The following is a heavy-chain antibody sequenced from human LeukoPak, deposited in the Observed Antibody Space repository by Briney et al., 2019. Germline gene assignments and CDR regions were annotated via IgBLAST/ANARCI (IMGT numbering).Heavy chain of an antibody. V-gene: IGHV3-21*01. CDR1: GFTFSSYS. CDR3: ASGTVTTNY. D-gene: IGHD4-17*01. J-gene: IGHJ4*02. Sequence: AGGSLRLSCAASGFTFSSYSMNWVRQAPGKGLEWVSSISSSSSYIYYADSVKGRFTISRDNAKNSLYLQVNSLRAEDTAVYYCASGTVTTNYWGQGTLVTVSS. CDR2: ISSSSSYI.